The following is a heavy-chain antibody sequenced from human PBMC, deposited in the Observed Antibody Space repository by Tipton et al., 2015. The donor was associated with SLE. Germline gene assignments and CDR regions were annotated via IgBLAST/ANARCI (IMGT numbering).Heavy chain of an antibody. CDR1: GGSFSGYY. J-gene: IGHJ6*02. CDR2: INHSGST. CDR3: ARDDRVVVVPAAMGFLYGMDV. Sequence: TLSLTCAVYGGSFSGYYWSWIRQPPGKGLEWIGEINHSGSTNYNPSLKSRVTMSVDTSKNQFSLKLSSVTAADTAVYYCARDDRVVVVPAAMGFLYGMDVWGQGP. D-gene: IGHD2-2*01. V-gene: IGHV4-34*01.